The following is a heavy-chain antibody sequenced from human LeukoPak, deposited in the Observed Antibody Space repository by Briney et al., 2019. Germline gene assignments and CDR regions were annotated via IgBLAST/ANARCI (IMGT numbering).Heavy chain of an antibody. J-gene: IGHJ6*03. CDR3: ARVGYSYVINDWSRTGLGAYPNKYYYHMDV. CDR1: GGCFSDYY. Sequence: TPSESLSLTCAVYGGCFSDYYWGWIRQPPGKGLELIGEINPSGSTNYSPSLKSRVTISVDTYKIQFSLKLRSVAAADTAVYVCARVGYSYVINDWSRTGLGAYPNKYYYHMDVWDKGTTVTVSS. CDR2: INPSGST. D-gene: IGHD5-18*01. V-gene: IGHV4-34*01.